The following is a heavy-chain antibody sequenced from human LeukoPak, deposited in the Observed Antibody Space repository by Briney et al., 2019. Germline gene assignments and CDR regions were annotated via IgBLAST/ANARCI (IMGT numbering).Heavy chain of an antibody. CDR2: ISAYNGNT. D-gene: IGHD3-22*01. V-gene: IGHV1-18*01. J-gene: IGHJ6*03. CDR1: GYTFTSYG. CDR3: ARDGTYYYDSSGYYRYYYMDV. Sequence: ASVKVSCKASGYTFTSYGIRWVRQAPGQGLEWMGWISAYNGNTNYAQKLQGRVTMTTDTATSTAYIELRSLRSDDTAVYYCARDGTYYYDSSGYYRYYYMDVWGKGTTVTVSS.